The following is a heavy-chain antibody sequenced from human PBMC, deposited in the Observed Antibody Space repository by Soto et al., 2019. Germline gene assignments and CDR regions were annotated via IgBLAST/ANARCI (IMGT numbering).Heavy chain of an antibody. D-gene: IGHD3-9*01. CDR3: ARDPGGYFDWLPSYYYYSMDV. Sequence: TSETLSLTCAVSGGSISSSNWWSWVRQPPGKGLEWIGEIYHSGSTNYNPSLKSRVTISVDKSKNQFSLKLSSVTAADTAVYYCARDPGGYFDWLPSYYYYSMDVCGQGTTVTVS. CDR1: GGSISSSNW. CDR2: IYHSGST. V-gene: IGHV4-4*02. J-gene: IGHJ6*02.